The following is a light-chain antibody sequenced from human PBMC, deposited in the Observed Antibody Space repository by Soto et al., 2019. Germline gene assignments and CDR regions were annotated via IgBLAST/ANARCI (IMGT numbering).Light chain of an antibody. CDR3: QQYNDWPLT. Sequence: EIVMTQSPATLSVSPGERATLSCRASQSVGSNLAWYQQKPGQAPRLLIYSASTRATGIPARFSGSGSGTEFTLSISSLQSEDFALYYCQQYNDWPLTFGQGTKVEIK. CDR2: SAS. V-gene: IGKV3-15*01. CDR1: QSVGSN. J-gene: IGKJ1*01.